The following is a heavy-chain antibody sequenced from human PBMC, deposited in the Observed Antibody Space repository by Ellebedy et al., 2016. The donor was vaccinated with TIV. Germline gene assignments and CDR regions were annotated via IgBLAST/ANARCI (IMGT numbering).Heavy chain of an antibody. CDR3: ARGGDGYIHY. D-gene: IGHD5-24*01. CDR1: GGSISSGDYY. CDR2: IYYSGNT. Sequence: MPSETLSLTCTVSGGSISSGDYYWSWIRQPPGKGLEWIGYIYYSGNTYHNPSLKSRVTISVDTSKNQFSLKLSSVTAAYTAVHYCARGGDGYIHYWGQGTLVTVSS. J-gene: IGHJ4*02. V-gene: IGHV4-30-4*01.